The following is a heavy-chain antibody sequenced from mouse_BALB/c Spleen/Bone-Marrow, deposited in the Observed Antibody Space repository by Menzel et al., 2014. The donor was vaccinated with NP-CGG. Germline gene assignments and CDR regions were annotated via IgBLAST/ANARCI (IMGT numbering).Heavy chain of an antibody. CDR3: ARGGHDFSLDY. V-gene: IGHV1-69*01. D-gene: IGHD2-4*01. CDR1: GYTFTDNW. J-gene: IGHJ4*01. Sequence: LQESGAELGMPGASVKMSCRASGYTFTDNWIYWVKQRPGQGLVWIGAIDTSDSYTNYNQKFMGKASLTVDASSSTAYVQVSSLTSDDSAVYYCARGGHDFSLDYWGQGTSVTVSS. CDR2: IDTSDSYT.